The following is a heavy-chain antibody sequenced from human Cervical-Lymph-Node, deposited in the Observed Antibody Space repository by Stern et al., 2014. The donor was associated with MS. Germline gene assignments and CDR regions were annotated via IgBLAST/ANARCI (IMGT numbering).Heavy chain of an antibody. CDR1: GGSISSGGYY. D-gene: IGHD3-22*01. Sequence: QVQLQESGPGLVKPSQTLSLTCTVSGGSISSGGYYWSWIRQHPGKGLEWIGYSYYSGSTYYNPSLKSRVTISVDTSKNQFSLKLSSVTAADTAVYYCARGRPYYDSSGYAPYFDYWGQGTLVTVSS. V-gene: IGHV4-31*03. CDR3: ARGRPYYDSSGYAPYFDY. CDR2: SYYSGST. J-gene: IGHJ4*02.